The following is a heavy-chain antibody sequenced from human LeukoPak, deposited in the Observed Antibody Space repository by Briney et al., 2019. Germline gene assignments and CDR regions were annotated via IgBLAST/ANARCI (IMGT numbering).Heavy chain of an antibody. Sequence: GGSLRLSCAVSGFTVSSNYLSWVRQAPGKGLEWVSVINSGGTTYYADPVKGRFIISRDNSKNTLYLQMNSLRAEDTAVYYCARLAVAYFDYWGQGTLVTVSS. CDR1: GFTVSSNY. D-gene: IGHD6-19*01. CDR3: ARLAVAYFDY. J-gene: IGHJ4*02. CDR2: INSGGTT. V-gene: IGHV3-66*04.